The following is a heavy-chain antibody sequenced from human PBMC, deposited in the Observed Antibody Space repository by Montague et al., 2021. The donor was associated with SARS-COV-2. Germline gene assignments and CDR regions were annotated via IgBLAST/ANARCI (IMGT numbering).Heavy chain of an antibody. CDR1: GDSISTDNW. CDR3: ARFAYRLLFIASYYGMDV. CDR2: IYHIGST. Sequence: SETLSLTCVVSGDSISTDNWWTWVRLPPGKGLEWVGEIYHIGSTKYKPSLKSRVSMSVDKSWNQFSLRLTSVTAADTAVYYCARFAYRLLFIASYYGMDVWGQGTTVTVSS. J-gene: IGHJ6*02. D-gene: IGHD2-2*01. V-gene: IGHV4-4*02.